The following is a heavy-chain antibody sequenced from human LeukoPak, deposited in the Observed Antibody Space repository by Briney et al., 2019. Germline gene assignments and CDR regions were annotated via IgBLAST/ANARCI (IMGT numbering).Heavy chain of an antibody. CDR3: ARDKAHSYGRYFDP. V-gene: IGHV4-59*01. Sequence: SETLSLTCSVSGGSISTYYWNWIRQTPGKGLEWLGHISNGNTDYNPSLKSRVTISIDTSKNQFSLKLTSVTAADTAVYYCARDKAHSYGRYFDPWGQGALVTVSS. CDR2: ISNGNT. D-gene: IGHD5-18*01. J-gene: IGHJ4*02. CDR1: GGSISTYY.